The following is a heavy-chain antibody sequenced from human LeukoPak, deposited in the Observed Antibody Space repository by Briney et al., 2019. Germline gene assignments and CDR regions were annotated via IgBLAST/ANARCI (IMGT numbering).Heavy chain of an antibody. CDR2: IYYSGST. J-gene: IGHJ4*02. D-gene: IGHD1-26*01. CDR1: GGSITSYH. Sequence: SETLSLTCTVSGGSITSYHYGWIRQPPGKGLEWIGYIYYSGSTNYNPSLKSRVTISVDTSKNQFSLKLSSVTAADTAVYYCARGGSGTYYHYWGQGTLVTVSS. V-gene: IGHV4-59*01. CDR3: ARGGSGTYYHY.